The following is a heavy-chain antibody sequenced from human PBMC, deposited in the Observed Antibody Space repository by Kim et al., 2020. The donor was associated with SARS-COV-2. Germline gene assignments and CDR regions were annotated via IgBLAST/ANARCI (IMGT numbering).Heavy chain of an antibody. Sequence: TPSLKSRVTISVDTSKNQFSLKLSSVTAADTAVYYCARVAPPIVATTVDYWGQGTLVTVSS. V-gene: IGHV4-59*01. J-gene: IGHJ4*02. D-gene: IGHD5-12*01. CDR3: ARVAPPIVATTVDY.